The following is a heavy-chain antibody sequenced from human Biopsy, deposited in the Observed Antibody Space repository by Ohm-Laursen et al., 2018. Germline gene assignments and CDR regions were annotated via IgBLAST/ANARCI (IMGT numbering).Heavy chain of an antibody. J-gene: IGHJ6*02. CDR3: ARVPAYPSIDGYYGLDL. D-gene: IGHD2-15*01. CDR1: GYTFAGYY. Sequence: SVKVSCNASGYTFAGYYLHWVRQAPGHGLKWMGWINPNSGNANYAQSFQGRLTVTRDTSITTAYMELTSLTSDDTAIYYCARVPAYPSIDGYYGLDLWGQGTTVIVSS. CDR2: INPNSGNA. V-gene: IGHV1-2*02.